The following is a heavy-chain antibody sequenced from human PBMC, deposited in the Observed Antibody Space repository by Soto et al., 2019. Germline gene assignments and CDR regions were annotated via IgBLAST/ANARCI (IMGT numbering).Heavy chain of an antibody. D-gene: IGHD3-9*01. Sequence: PSETLALTCTVSGASVSSKGYYWTWVRQNPGQGLEWIGYIYYSGSTNYNPYLKRRVTISVDTSKNQFSLKLSSVTAADTDVYYCARDKGYEILTGDDFLDYWGQGTLVTVSS. V-gene: IGHV4-61*08. CDR1: GASVSSKGYY. J-gene: IGHJ4*02. CDR2: IYYSGST. CDR3: ARDKGYEILTGDDFLDY.